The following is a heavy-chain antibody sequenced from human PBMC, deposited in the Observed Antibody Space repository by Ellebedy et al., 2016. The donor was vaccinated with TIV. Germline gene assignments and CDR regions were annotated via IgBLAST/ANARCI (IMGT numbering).Heavy chain of an antibody. J-gene: IGHJ4*02. CDR2: ISYDGSNK. CDR3: AKSVKRVY. Sequence: GGSLRLXXAASGFTFSSYGMHWVRQAPGKGLEWVAVISYDGSNKYYADSVKGRFTISRDNSKNTLYLQMNSLRAEETAVYYCAKSVKRVYWGQGTLVTVSS. CDR1: GFTFSSYG. D-gene: IGHD4-11*01. V-gene: IGHV3-30*18.